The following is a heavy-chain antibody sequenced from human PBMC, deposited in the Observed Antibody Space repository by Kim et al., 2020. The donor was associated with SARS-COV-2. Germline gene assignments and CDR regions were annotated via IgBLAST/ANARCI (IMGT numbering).Heavy chain of an antibody. J-gene: IGHJ5*02. Sequence: SETLSLTCSVSGDSISSGDYYWGWIRQPPGKGLEWIGSMFNSGSTYYNPALKSRITTSVDTSTNQFFLKLRSVTAAHTAVYYCARHGSHFFDSSGYAFDPWGKRTLVTVSA. CDR3: ARHGSHFFDSSGYAFDP. CDR1: GDSISSGDYY. D-gene: IGHD3-22*01. CDR2: MFNSGST. V-gene: IGHV4-39*01.